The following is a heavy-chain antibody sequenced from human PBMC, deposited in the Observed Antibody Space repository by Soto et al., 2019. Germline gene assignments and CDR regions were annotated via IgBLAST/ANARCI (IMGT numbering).Heavy chain of an antibody. J-gene: IGHJ6*01. CDR2: IMPVFPTA. D-gene: IGHD3-3*02. CDR3: ARDKDRQQLGGNYYYIMDV. Sequence: QVQLVQSGAEVKKPGSSVKVSCKTSGGTFRTSAISWVRQAPGQGLEWMGGIMPVFPTADYAQKFQGRVTITADESTSTASVELSSLRSEDTAVYYCARDKDRQQLGGNYYYIMDVWGQGTTVTVSS. V-gene: IGHV1-69*12. CDR1: GGTFRTSA.